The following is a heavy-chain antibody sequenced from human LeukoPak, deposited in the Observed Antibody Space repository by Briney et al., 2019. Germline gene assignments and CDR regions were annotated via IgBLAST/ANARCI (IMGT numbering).Heavy chain of an antibody. CDR3: ARDFDIVVVPAAIDYYYGMDV. V-gene: IGHV3-23*01. CDR2: ISSSGSGGNT. D-gene: IGHD2-2*02. CDR1: GVTLSSYA. J-gene: IGHJ6*02. Sequence: PGGSLRLSCAASGVTLSSYAMSWARQAPGKGLEWVSGISSSGSGGNTYYADSVKGRFTISRDNSKNTLYLQMNSLRAEDTAVYYCARDFDIVVVPAAIDYYYGMDVWGQGTTVTVSS.